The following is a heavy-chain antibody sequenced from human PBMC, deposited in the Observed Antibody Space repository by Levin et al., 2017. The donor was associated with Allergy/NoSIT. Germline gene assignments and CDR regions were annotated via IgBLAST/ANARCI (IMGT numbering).Heavy chain of an antibody. V-gene: IGHV3-30-3*01. CDR2: ISYDGSNK. CDR1: GFTFSSYA. CDR3: ARDPMSLTGDL. D-gene: IGHD7-27*01. J-gene: IGHJ2*01. Sequence: PGGSLRLSCAASGFTFSSYAMHWVRQAPGKGLEWVAAISYDGSNKYYADSVKGRFTISRDNSKNTLYLQMNSLRAEDTAVYYCARDPMSLTGDLWGRGTLVTVSS.